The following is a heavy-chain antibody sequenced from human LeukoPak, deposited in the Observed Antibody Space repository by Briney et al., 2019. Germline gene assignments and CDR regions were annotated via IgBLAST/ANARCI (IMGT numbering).Heavy chain of an antibody. CDR3: ARDKGGLGAFDI. CDR1: GFTVSSNY. J-gene: IGHJ3*02. CDR2: IYSGGST. V-gene: IGHV3-53*01. Sequence: GGSLRLSCAASGFTVSSNYTSWVRQAPGKGLEWVSVIYSGGSTYYANSVRGRFTISRDNSKNTLYLQMNSLRAEDTAVYYCARDKGGLGAFDIWGQGTMVTVSS. D-gene: IGHD3-16*01.